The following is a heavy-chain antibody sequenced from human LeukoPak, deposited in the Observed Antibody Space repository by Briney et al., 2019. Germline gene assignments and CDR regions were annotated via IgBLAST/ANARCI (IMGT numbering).Heavy chain of an antibody. Sequence: GGTLRLSCAASAFTFLSFEMNWVRQAPGKGLEWVAYISSSGDKKDYADSVKGRFNVSRDNAKNSVDLQVNSLRVEDTALYFCARDGGGSAWAFDLWGQGTLVTVSS. J-gene: IGHJ4*02. CDR1: AFTFLSFE. CDR2: ISSSGDKK. D-gene: IGHD2-15*01. V-gene: IGHV3-48*03. CDR3: ARDGGGSAWAFDL.